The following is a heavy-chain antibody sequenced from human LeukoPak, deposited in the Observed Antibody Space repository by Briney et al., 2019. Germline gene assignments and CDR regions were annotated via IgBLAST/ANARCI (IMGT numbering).Heavy chain of an antibody. V-gene: IGHV4-4*02. Sequence: PSETLSLTCTVSLDSTTSNFWSWVRQPPGKGLEWIGEIHRSGSPNYNPSLQSRVTISIDRSRNQIALELSSVTAADAAVYYCAREILGGFNPGAYWGQGTLVTVSS. CDR2: IHRSGSP. CDR3: AREILGGFNPGAY. D-gene: IGHD1-14*01. CDR1: LDSTTSNF. J-gene: IGHJ4*02.